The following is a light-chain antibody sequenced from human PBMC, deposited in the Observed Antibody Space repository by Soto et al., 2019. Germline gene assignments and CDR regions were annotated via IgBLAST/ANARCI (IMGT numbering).Light chain of an antibody. J-gene: IGKJ3*01. Sequence: DIVMTQSPDSLPVSLGERATISCKSSQSILYSSNNRNYLAWYQQKPGQPPKLLIYWASTRESGVPDRFSGSGSGTDFTLTISSLQAEDVAVYYCHQYGGSPLFSFGPGTKVEIK. V-gene: IGKV4-1*01. CDR3: HQYGGSPLFS. CDR2: WAS. CDR1: QSILYSSNNRNY.